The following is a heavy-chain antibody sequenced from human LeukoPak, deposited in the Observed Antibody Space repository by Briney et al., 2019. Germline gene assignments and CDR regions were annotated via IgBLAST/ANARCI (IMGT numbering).Heavy chain of an antibody. D-gene: IGHD1-26*01. V-gene: IGHV4-59*08. CDR1: GGSISSYY. Sequence: SETLSLTCTVSGGSISSYYWSWIRQPPGKGLEWIGYIYYSGSTNYNPSLKSRVTISVDTSKNQFSLKLSSVTAADTAVYYCARRKVSGRLGYFDYWGQGTLVTVSS. CDR2: IYYSGST. CDR3: ARRKVSGRLGYFDY. J-gene: IGHJ4*02.